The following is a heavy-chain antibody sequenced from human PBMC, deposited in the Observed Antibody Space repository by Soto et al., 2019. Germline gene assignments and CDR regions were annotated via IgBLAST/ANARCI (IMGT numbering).Heavy chain of an antibody. CDR2: IKSKTDGGTT. CDR1: GFTFSNAW. V-gene: IGHV3-15*01. J-gene: IGHJ4*02. D-gene: IGHD6-6*01. Sequence: GGSLRLSCAASGFTFSNAWMSWVRQAPGKGLEWVGRIKSKTDGGTTDYAAPVKGRFTISRDDSKNTLYLQMNSLKTEDTAVYYCTTEEMGYSSSSYYFDYWGQGTLVTAPQ. CDR3: TTEEMGYSSSSYYFDY.